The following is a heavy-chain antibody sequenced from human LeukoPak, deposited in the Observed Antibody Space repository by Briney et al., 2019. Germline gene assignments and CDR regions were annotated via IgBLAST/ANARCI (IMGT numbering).Heavy chain of an antibody. J-gene: IGHJ4*02. Sequence: GGSLRLSCAASGFIFRSYWMSWVRQAPGKGLEWVANIKQDGSEKHYVHSVKGRFTTSRDNANNSLYLQMNNLRAEDTAVYYCVREIVATRLDSWGQGTLVTVSS. CDR3: VREIVATRLDS. D-gene: IGHD5-12*01. CDR1: GFIFRSYW. CDR2: IKQDGSEK. V-gene: IGHV3-7*01.